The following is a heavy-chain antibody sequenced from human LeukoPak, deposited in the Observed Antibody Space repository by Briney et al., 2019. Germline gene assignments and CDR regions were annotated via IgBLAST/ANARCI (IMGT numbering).Heavy chain of an antibody. CDR2: IYNSGTT. CDR1: GGSISSYS. J-gene: IGHJ6*03. V-gene: IGHV4-59*01. CDR3: ARNSSSSWGYYYMDV. D-gene: IGHD6-13*01. Sequence: PSETLSLTCGVSGGSISSYSWSWIRQPPGKGLEWIGYIYNSGTTNHNPSLKSRVTMSVDTSKNQISLKLSSLTAADTAVYYCARNSSSSWGYYYMDVWGKGTTVTVSS.